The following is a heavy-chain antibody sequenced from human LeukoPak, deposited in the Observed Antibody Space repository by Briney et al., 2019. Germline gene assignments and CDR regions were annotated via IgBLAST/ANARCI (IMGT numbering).Heavy chain of an antibody. J-gene: IGHJ6*02. V-gene: IGHV7-4-1*02. CDR1: GYTFTGYA. Sequence: ASVKVSCKASGYTFTGYAMNWVRQAPGQGLEWMGWINTNTGNPTYAQGFTGRFVFSLDTSVSTAYLQISSLKAEDTAVYYCARDLASRGAAAGGPYYYYGMDVWGQGTTVTVSS. CDR3: ARDLASRGAAAGGPYYYYGMDV. CDR2: INTNTGNP. D-gene: IGHD6-13*01.